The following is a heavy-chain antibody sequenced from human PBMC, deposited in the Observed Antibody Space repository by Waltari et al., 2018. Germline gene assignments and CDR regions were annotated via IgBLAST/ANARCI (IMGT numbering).Heavy chain of an antibody. CDR3: ASDRGIGLYLDS. J-gene: IGHJ4*02. D-gene: IGHD1-26*01. CDR2: VHQIGGS. Sequence: QVQLQESGPGLVKPSGTLSLTCNVSGDSIRNNFFWSWVRQSPGKGLEWIGQVHQIGGSNYNPSLESRVTVSMDTSKNQFALRVTSVTAADTAIYYGASDRGIGLYLDSWGQGTLVTVSP. CDR1: GDSIRNNFF. V-gene: IGHV4-4*02.